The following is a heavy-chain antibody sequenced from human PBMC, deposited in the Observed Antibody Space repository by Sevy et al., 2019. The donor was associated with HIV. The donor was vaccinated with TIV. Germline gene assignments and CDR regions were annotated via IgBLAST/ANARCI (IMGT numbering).Heavy chain of an antibody. Sequence: ASVKVSCKASGYTFTGYYMHWVRQAPGQGLEWMGWINPDSGGPNYAPKFQGRATLTRDTSISTAYMELSRLKSDDTAVYYCVRDDRDGYFDYWGQGTRVTVSS. CDR2: INPDSGGP. J-gene: IGHJ4*02. CDR1: GYTFTGYY. V-gene: IGHV1-2*02. CDR3: VRDDRDGYFDY.